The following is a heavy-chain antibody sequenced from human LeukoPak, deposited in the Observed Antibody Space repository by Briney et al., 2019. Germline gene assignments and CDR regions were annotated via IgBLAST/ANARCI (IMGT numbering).Heavy chain of an antibody. Sequence: SETLSLTCTVSGDSVTTTNFYWGWVRRAPGKGLECIGSLYYGVHTYYNPSLKSRVTISVDTSLNQFSLILTSVTAADTGVYYCARLRVQQLASSYYMDVWGKGTTVTVSS. J-gene: IGHJ6*03. CDR2: LYYGVHT. CDR1: GDSVTTTNFY. D-gene: IGHD6-13*01. CDR3: ARLRVQQLASSYYMDV. V-gene: IGHV4-39*01.